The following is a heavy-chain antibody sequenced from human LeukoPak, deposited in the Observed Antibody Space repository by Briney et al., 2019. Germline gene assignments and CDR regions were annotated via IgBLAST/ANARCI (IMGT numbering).Heavy chain of an antibody. D-gene: IGHD5-18*01. V-gene: IGHV4-34*01. CDR1: GGSFSGYY. Sequence: SETLSLTCAVYGGSFSGYYWSWIRQPPGKGLEWIGEINHSGSTNYNPSLKSRVTISVDTSKNQFSLKLSSVTAADTAAYYCARSGGYSYGYFGSDFDCWGQGTLVTVSS. CDR3: ARSGGYSYGYFGSDFDC. J-gene: IGHJ4*02. CDR2: INHSGST.